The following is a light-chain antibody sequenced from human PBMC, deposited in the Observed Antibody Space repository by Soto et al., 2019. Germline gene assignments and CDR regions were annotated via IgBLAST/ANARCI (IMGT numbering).Light chain of an antibody. Sequence: IQLTQSPSSLSASVGDRVTITCRASQGISSYLAWYQQKPGKAPKLLIYAASTLQSGVPSRFSGSGSGTDFTLTISCLQSEDSAVYYCQQYIRWPLTFGGGTKVDIK. CDR2: AAS. CDR1: QGISSY. J-gene: IGKJ4*01. CDR3: QQYIRWPLT. V-gene: IGKV1-9*01.